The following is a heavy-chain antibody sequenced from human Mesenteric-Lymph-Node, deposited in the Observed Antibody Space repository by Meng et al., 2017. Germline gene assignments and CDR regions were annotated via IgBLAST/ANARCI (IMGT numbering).Heavy chain of an antibody. CDR3: ARDTSKFGVVTVIRLICGMDV. CDR1: GFIFSGYW. D-gene: IGHD3-3*01. J-gene: IGHJ6*02. Sequence: GESLKISCAASGFIFSGYWMHWVRQAPGRGLEWVALISYDGDRTYYADSVKGRFTISRDNSKNTLSLEMNSLRAEDTAIYYCARDTSKFGVVTVIRLICGMDVWGQGTKVTVSS. CDR2: ISYDGDRT. V-gene: IGHV3-30*03.